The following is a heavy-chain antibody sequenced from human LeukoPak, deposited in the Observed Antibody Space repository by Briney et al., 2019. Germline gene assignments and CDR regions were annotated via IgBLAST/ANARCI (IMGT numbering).Heavy chain of an antibody. Sequence: SVKVSCKASGGTFISYAISWVRQAPGQGLEWMGGIIPIFGTANYAQKFQGRVTITTDESASTAYMELSSLRSEDTAVYYCAGPVTTGAFDIWGQGTMVTVSS. J-gene: IGHJ3*02. D-gene: IGHD4-17*01. CDR2: IIPIFGTA. CDR1: GGTFISYA. CDR3: AGPVTTGAFDI. V-gene: IGHV1-69*05.